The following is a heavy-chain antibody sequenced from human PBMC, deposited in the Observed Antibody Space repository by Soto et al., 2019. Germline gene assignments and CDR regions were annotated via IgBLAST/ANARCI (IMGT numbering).Heavy chain of an antibody. D-gene: IGHD4-17*01. Sequence: QVQLVESGGGVVQPGGSLRLSCAGSGFTFSNCGMHWVRQAPGKGMEWVALITYDGSNKYYADSVKGRFTISRNNSKNTLYLTMNSLRAENTAVYYCAKVPLRAYYFDYWGQGTLVTLSS. V-gene: IGHV3-30*18. J-gene: IGHJ4*02. CDR3: AKVPLRAYYFDY. CDR1: GFTFSNCG. CDR2: ITYDGSNK.